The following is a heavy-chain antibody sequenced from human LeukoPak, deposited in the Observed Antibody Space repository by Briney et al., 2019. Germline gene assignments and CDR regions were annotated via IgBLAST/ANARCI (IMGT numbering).Heavy chain of an antibody. CDR3: ARDLAAGAENWFDP. Sequence: PGGSLRLSCAASGFTFSSYSMNRVRQAPGKGLEWVSSISSGSAYTYYADSVKGRFTISRDNAKNSLYLQMNSLRAEDTAVYYCARDLAAGAENWFDPWGQGTLVSVSS. D-gene: IGHD6-13*01. V-gene: IGHV3-21*01. J-gene: IGHJ5*02. CDR2: ISSGSAYT. CDR1: GFTFSSYS.